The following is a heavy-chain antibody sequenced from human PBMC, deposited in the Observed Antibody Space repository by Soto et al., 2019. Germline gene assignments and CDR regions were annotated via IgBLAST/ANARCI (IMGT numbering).Heavy chain of an antibody. D-gene: IGHD3-3*01. Sequence: SETLSLTCTVSGGSISSSSYYWGWIRQPPGKGLEWIGSIYYSGSTYYNPSLKSRVTISVDTSKNQFSLKLSSVTAADTAVYYCARRPITIFGVVIIGYFDYWGQGTLVTVS. V-gene: IGHV4-39*01. CDR1: GGSISSSSYY. J-gene: IGHJ4*02. CDR2: IYYSGST. CDR3: ARRPITIFGVVIIGYFDY.